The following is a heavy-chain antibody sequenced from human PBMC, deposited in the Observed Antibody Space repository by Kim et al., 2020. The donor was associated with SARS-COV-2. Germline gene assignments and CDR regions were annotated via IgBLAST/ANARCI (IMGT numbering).Heavy chain of an antibody. Sequence: PTLQSRVTISVDASKSRFPLKLSSVTAADTAVYYCAREGWTYYYGMDVWGQGTTVTVSS. CDR3: AREGWTYYYGMDV. V-gene: IGHV4-39*06. J-gene: IGHJ6*02. D-gene: IGHD3-3*01.